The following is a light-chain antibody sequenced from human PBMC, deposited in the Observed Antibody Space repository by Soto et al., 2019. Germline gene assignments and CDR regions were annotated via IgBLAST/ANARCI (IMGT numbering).Light chain of an antibody. V-gene: IGKV3-20*01. J-gene: IGKJ5*01. CDR1: QSVSSIY. CDR2: ATS. Sequence: EVVLTQSPGTLSLSPGARAPLSCRASQSVSSIYLAWYQQKPGQAPSLLIYATSSRATGIPDRFSGSGSGTDFSLTISRLEPEDFAVYYCQQYGSSPITFGQGTRLENK. CDR3: QQYGSSPIT.